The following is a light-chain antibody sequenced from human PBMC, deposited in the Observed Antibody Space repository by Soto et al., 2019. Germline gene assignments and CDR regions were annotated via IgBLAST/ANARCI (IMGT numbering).Light chain of an antibody. V-gene: IGKV3-20*01. CDR2: GAS. J-gene: IGKJ1*01. Sequence: EIVLTQSPGTLSLSPGERATLACRASQSVSSSYLAWYHQKPGQAPRLLIYGASSRATGIPDRFSGSGSGTDLTLTISRMEPEDFAVYYCQQYGSSRTWTFGQGTKVEIK. CDR1: QSVSSSY. CDR3: QQYGSSRTWT.